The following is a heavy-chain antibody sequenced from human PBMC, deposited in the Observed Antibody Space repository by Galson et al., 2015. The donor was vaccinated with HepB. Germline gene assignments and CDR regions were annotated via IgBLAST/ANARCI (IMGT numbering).Heavy chain of an antibody. V-gene: IGHV3-33*01. Sequence: SVRLSCKASGYIFSIPGMHWVRQAPGKGLEWVAVIQCDGRSTDYADYVQGRVTITRDTSKSTVYLELSSLRAEDTAVYYCARVGCRVVFHDFNIWGQGTMVTVSS. CDR1: GYIFSIPG. J-gene: IGHJ3*02. CDR2: IQCDGRST. D-gene: IGHD3/OR15-3a*01. CDR3: ARVGCRVVFHDFNI.